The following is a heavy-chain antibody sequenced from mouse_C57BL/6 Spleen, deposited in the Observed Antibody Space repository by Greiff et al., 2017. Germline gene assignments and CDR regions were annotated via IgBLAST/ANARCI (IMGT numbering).Heavy chain of an antibody. V-gene: IGHV1-78*01. D-gene: IGHD1-1*01. CDR2: IYPRDGST. CDR3: ARGPYYYGSALYAMDY. CDR1: GYTFTDHT. Sequence: VKLMESDAELVKPGASVKISCKVSGYTFTDHTIHWMKQRPEQGLEWIGYIYPRDGSTKYNEKFKGKATLTADKSSSTAYMQLNSLTSEDSAVYFCARGPYYYGSALYAMDYWGQGTSVTVSS. J-gene: IGHJ4*01.